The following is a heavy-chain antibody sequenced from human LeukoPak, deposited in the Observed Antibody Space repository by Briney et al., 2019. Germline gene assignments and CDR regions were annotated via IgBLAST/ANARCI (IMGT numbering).Heavy chain of an antibody. CDR3: ARDPGNYTDYYFDY. V-gene: IGHV1-69*05. CDR2: IIPSFGTA. CDR1: GGTFSSYA. Sequence: SVKVSCKASGGTFSSYAISWVRQAPGQGLEWMGRIIPSFGTANYAQKFQGRVTITTDESTSTAYMELSSLRSEDTAVYYCARDPGNYTDYYFDYWGQGTLVTVSS. D-gene: IGHD5-24*01. J-gene: IGHJ4*02.